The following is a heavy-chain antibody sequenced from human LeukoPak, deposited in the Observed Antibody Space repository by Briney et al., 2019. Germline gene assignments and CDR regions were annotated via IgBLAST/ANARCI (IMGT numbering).Heavy chain of an antibody. CDR3: ARGGDSTWYNWNYDAFDI. J-gene: IGHJ3*02. CDR1: GYTFTSYG. Sequence: GASVKVSCKASGYTFTSYGISWVRQAPGQGLEWMGWISAYNGNTNYAQKLQGRVTMTTDTSTSTAYMELRSLRSDDTAVYYCARGGDSTWYNWNYDAFDIWGQGTMVTVSS. D-gene: IGHD1-7*01. V-gene: IGHV1-18*01. CDR2: ISAYNGNT.